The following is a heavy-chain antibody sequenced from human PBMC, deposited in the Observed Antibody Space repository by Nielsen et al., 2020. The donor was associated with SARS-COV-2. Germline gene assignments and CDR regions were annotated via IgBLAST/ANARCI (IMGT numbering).Heavy chain of an antibody. CDR1: GFTFSSYS. CDR3: ARDLNSSGYYPSDAFDI. Sequence: GGSLRLSCAASGFTFSSYSVNWVRQAPGKGLEWVSSISSSSSYIYYADSVKGRFTISRDNAKNSLYLQMNSLRAEDTAVYYCARDLNSSGYYPSDAFDIWGQGTMVTVSS. D-gene: IGHD3-22*01. J-gene: IGHJ3*02. CDR2: ISSSSSYI. V-gene: IGHV3-21*01.